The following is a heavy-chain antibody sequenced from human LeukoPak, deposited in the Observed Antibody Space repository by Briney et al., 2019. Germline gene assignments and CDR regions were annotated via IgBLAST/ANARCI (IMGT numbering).Heavy chain of an antibody. Sequence: PGGSLRLSCAASGFTVSNNYMSWARQAPGKGLEWVSVIYSGGSTYYADSVKGRFTISRDNSKNTLYLQMNSLRAEDTAVYYCASLGYSYGNHHFDYWGQGTLVTVSS. CDR2: IYSGGST. V-gene: IGHV3-66*01. CDR1: GFTVSNNY. CDR3: ASLGYSYGNHHFDY. J-gene: IGHJ4*02. D-gene: IGHD5-18*01.